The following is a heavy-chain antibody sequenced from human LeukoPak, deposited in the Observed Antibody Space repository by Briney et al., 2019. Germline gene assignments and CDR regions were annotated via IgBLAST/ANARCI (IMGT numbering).Heavy chain of an antibody. CDR1: GFTFSSYW. V-gene: IGHV3-7*01. CDR2: IKQDGSEK. Sequence: GSLRLSCAASGFTFSSYWMSWVRQAPGKGLEWVANIKQDGSEKYYVDSVKGRFTISRDNAKNSLYLQMNSLRAEDTAVYYCARGRVQLWLGRAYYYYYMDVWGKGTTVTVSS. J-gene: IGHJ6*03. CDR3: ARGRVQLWLGRAYYYYYMDV. D-gene: IGHD5-18*01.